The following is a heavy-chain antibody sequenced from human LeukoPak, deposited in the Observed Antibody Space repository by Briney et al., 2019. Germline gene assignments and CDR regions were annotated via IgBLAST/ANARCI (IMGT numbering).Heavy chain of an antibody. CDR3: TRRGGSGRAFDY. Sequence: SETLSLTCTVSGGSISSYYWSWIRQPPGKGLEWIGYIYYSGSTNYNPSLKSRVTISVDTSKNQFSLKLSSVTAADTAVYYCTRRGGSGRAFDYWGQGTLVTVSS. J-gene: IGHJ4*02. CDR2: IYYSGST. V-gene: IGHV4-59*08. CDR1: GGSISSYY. D-gene: IGHD1-26*01.